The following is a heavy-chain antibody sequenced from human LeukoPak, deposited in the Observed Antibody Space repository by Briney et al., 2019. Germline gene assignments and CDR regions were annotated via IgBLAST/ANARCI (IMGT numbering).Heavy chain of an antibody. CDR2: IYTSGST. J-gene: IGHJ5*02. CDR1: GGSISSYY. V-gene: IGHV4-4*07. D-gene: IGHD2-15*01. Sequence: SETLSLTCTVSGGSISSYYWSWIRQPAGKGLEWIGRIYTSGSTNYNPSLKSRVTISVDKSKNQFSLKLSSVTAADTAVYYCARDANELRLGYNWFDPWGRGTLVTVSS. CDR3: ARDANELRLGYNWFDP.